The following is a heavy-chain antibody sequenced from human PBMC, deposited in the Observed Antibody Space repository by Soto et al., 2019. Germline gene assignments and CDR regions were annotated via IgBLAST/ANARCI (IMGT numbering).Heavy chain of an antibody. V-gene: IGHV5-10-1*01. CDR3: ARQIYDSDTGPNFQYYFDS. D-gene: IGHD3-22*01. CDR2: IDPSDSQT. J-gene: IGHJ4*02. CDR1: GYSFAGYW. Sequence: LKISCKGSGYSFAGYWITWVRQKPGKGLEWMGRIDPSDSQTYYSPSFRGHVTISVTKSITTVFLQWSSLRASDTAMYYCARQIYDSDTGPNFQYYFDSWGQGTPVTSPQ.